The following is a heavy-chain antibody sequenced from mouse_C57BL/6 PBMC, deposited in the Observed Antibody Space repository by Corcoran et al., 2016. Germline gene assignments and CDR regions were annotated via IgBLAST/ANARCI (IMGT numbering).Heavy chain of an antibody. J-gene: IGHJ3*01. D-gene: IGHD1-1*01. CDR2: INTYSGVP. CDR1: GYTFTTYG. V-gene: IGHV9-3*01. CDR3: ARWDYYGSGGFAY. Sequence: QIQLVQSGPELKKPGETVKISCKASGYTFTTYGMSWVKQAPGKGLKWMGWINTYSGVPTYADDFKGRFAFSLETSANTAYLQINNLKNEDTATYFCARWDYYGSGGFAYWGQGTLVTVSA.